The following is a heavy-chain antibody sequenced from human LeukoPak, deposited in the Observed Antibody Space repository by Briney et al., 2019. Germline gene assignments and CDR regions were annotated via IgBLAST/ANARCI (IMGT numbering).Heavy chain of an antibody. D-gene: IGHD6-19*01. CDR3: ARDAPQWRNAFDF. CDR2: VGSYNGNT. Sequence: ASVKVSCKASGYTFTSTGFCWVRQAPGQGLEWMGWVGSYNGNTNYAQKFQGRVTMTTDTSTNTAYMKLRSLRSDDTAVYFCARDAPQWRNAFDFWGQGTVVTVSS. J-gene: IGHJ3*01. V-gene: IGHV1-18*01. CDR1: GYTFTSTG.